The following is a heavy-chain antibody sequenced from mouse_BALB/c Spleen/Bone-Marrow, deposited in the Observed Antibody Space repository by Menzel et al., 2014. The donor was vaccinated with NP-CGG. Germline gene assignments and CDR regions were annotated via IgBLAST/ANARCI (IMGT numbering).Heavy chain of an antibody. J-gene: IGHJ3*01. D-gene: IGHD4-1*01. Sequence: VQLQQPGTDLVKPGASVKLSCTASGFNIKDTYMHWVKQRPEQGLEWIGRIDPANGNTKYDPKFQGRATITADTSSNTAFLQLSSLTAEDTAVYYCARWELGRDWFAYWGQGTLVTVSA. V-gene: IGHV14-3*02. CDR1: GFNIKDTY. CDR3: ARWELGRDWFAY. CDR2: IDPANGNT.